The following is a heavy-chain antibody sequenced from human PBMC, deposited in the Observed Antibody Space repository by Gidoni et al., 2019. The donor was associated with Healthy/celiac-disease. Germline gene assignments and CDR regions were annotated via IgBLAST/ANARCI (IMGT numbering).Heavy chain of an antibody. CDR2: IYYSGST. CDR1: GGSISSRSYY. V-gene: IGHV4-39*01. Sequence: QLQLQESGPGLVKPSETLSLTCTVSGGSISSRSYYWGWIRQPPGKGLEWIGSIYYSGSTYYNPSLKSRVTISVDTSKNQFSLKLSSVTAADTAVYYCASLYCSSTSCYLGYGGYNWFDPWGQGTLVTVSS. CDR3: ASLYCSSTSCYLGYGGYNWFDP. D-gene: IGHD2-2*01. J-gene: IGHJ5*02.